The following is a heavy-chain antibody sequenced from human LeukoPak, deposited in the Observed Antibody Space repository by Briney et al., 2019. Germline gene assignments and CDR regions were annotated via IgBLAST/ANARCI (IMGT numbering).Heavy chain of an antibody. V-gene: IGHV3-21*01. J-gene: IGHJ4*02. CDR3: ARDSGAKNYYDSSGRPTL. CDR1: GFTFSSYS. D-gene: IGHD3-22*01. Sequence: GGSLRLSCAASGFTFSSYSMNWVRQAPGKGLEWVSSISSSSSYIYYADSVKGRFTISRDNAKNSLYLQMNSLRAEDTAVYYCARDSGAKNYYDSSGRPTLWGQGTLVTVSS. CDR2: ISSSSSYI.